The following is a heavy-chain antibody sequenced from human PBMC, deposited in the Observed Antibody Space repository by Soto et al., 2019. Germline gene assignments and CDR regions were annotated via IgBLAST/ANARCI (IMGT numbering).Heavy chain of an antibody. J-gene: IGHJ6*03. D-gene: IGHD1-1*01. CDR2: IYSSGTT. CDR1: DGSISGLY. Sequence: QVQLQESGPGLVRPSETLSLTCSVSDGSISGLYWTWVRQPPGKGLEWIGCIYSSGTTNYNPSLRSRVTISVDTSKNQFSLKLSSVTAADTAIYYWARLRNHYFMGAWGKGTTVAVSS. CDR3: ARLRNHYFMGA. V-gene: IGHV4-59*08.